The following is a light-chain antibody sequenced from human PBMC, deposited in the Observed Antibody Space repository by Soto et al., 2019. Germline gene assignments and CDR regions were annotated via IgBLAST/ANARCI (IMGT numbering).Light chain of an antibody. J-gene: IGLJ1*01. CDR3: CSYACSSTFVLDV. CDR1: SSDVGSYNF. Sequence: QSALAQPASVSGSPGQSITISCTGTSSDVGSYNFVSWYQQHPGKAPKLMIYEVSKRPSGVSNRFSGSKSGNTASLTISGLQAEDGADDDCCSYACSSTFVLDVFGSGTKLTVL. CDR2: EVS. V-gene: IGLV2-23*02.